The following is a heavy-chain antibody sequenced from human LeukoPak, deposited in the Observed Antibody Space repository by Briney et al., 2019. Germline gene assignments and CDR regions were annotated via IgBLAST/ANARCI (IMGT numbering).Heavy chain of an antibody. J-gene: IGHJ6*03. Sequence: SETLSLTCTVSGGSISSYYWSWIRQPAGKGLEWIGRIYTSGSTNYNPSLKSRVTMSVDTSKNQFSLKLSSATAADTAVYYCAREGYSSGWPYYYYYYMDVWGKGTTVTVSS. CDR2: IYTSGST. CDR1: GGSISSYY. D-gene: IGHD6-19*01. CDR3: AREGYSSGWPYYYYYYMDV. V-gene: IGHV4-4*07.